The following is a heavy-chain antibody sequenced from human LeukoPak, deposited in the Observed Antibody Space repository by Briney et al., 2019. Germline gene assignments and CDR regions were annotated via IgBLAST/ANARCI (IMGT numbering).Heavy chain of an antibody. CDR2: IKHDGSEK. Sequence: GGSLRLSCAASGFTFSSYWMSWVRQAPGKGLEWVANIKHDGSEKYYVDSVKGRFTISRDNAKNSLYLQMNSLRAEDTALYYCARIFHCTSTSCLDYWGQGTLVTVSS. V-gene: IGHV3-7*01. J-gene: IGHJ4*02. CDR1: GFTFSSYW. CDR3: ARIFHCTSTSCLDY. D-gene: IGHD2-2*01.